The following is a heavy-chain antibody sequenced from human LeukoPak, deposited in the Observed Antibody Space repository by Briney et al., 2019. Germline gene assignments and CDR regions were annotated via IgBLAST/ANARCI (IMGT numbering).Heavy chain of an antibody. J-gene: IGHJ6*03. CDR1: GFTFSSYW. CDR3: AKVPSGSYYYYYMDV. V-gene: IGHV3-74*01. CDR2: IKSDGST. Sequence: GGSLRLSCEASGFTFSSYWMHWVRQTPGKGLMWVARIKSDGSTIYADSVQGRFTISRDNAKNMVYLQMNSLRAEDTAVYYCAKVPSGSYYYYYMDVWGKGTTVTVSS. D-gene: IGHD1-26*01.